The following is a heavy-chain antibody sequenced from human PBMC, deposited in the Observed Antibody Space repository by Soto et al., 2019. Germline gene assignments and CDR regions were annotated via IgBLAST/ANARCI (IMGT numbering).Heavy chain of an antibody. D-gene: IGHD6-19*01. CDR1: GFTISTYW. Sequence: PGGSLRLSCAASGFTISTYWMSWVRQAPGKGLEWVAHIKQDGTETYYVDSVKGRFTISRDNAKNLPYLQMNSLRAEDTAVFYCARAVATGAEYWGQGTLVTVSS. CDR2: IKQDGTET. CDR3: ARAVATGAEY. J-gene: IGHJ4*02. V-gene: IGHV3-7*03.